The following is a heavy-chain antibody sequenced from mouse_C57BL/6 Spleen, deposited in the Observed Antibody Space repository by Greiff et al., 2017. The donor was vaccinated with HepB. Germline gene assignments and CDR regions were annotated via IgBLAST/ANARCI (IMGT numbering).Heavy chain of an antibody. J-gene: IGHJ3*01. D-gene: IGHD1-1*01. CDR2: ISSGSSTI. CDR1: GFTFSDYG. V-gene: IGHV5-17*01. CDR3: ARPFYYGSPWFAY. Sequence: DVMLVESGGGLVKPGGSLKLSCAASGFTFSDYGMHWVRQAPEKGLEWVAYISSGSSTIYYADTVKGRFTISRDNAKNTLFLQMTSLRSEDTAMYYCARPFYYGSPWFAYWGQGTLVTVSA.